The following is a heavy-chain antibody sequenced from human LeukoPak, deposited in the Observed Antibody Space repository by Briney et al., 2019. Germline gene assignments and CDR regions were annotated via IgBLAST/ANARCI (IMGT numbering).Heavy chain of an antibody. CDR3: TRDRVEVQRQWLVSDFPYYYYYYMDV. Sequence: GGSLRLSCTASGFTFGDYAMSWVRQAPGKGLEWVGFIRSKAYGGTTEYAASVKGRFTISRDDSKSIAYLQMNSLKTEDTAVYYCTRDRVEVQRQWLVSDFPYYYYYYMDVWGKGTTVTISS. J-gene: IGHJ6*03. CDR1: GFTFGDYA. CDR2: IRSKAYGGTT. V-gene: IGHV3-49*04. D-gene: IGHD6-19*01.